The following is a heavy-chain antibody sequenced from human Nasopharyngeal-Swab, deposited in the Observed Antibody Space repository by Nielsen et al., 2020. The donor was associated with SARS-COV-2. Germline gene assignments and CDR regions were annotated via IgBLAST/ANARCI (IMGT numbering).Heavy chain of an antibody. J-gene: IGHJ4*01. Sequence: SDTLSLTFTVSGGSISGSYWSWIRQPPGKGLEWIGYIYYTGSTRYNPSLKSRVTMSVDTSKNQFSLKLSSVTATDTALYYCARHSYQWNHASHLDYWGQGSLVTVSS. CDR3: ARHSYQWNHASHLDY. CDR2: IYYTGST. D-gene: IGHD1-14*01. V-gene: IGHV4-59*08. CDR1: GGSISGSY.